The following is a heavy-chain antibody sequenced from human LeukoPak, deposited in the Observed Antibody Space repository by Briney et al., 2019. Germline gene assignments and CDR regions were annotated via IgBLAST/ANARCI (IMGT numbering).Heavy chain of an antibody. CDR1: GFTVSSYS. CDR2: ISSSSRYI. V-gene: IGHV3-21*01. CDR3: ASLNYYDSSGYYESLTPPDY. Sequence: GGSLRLSCAASGFTVSSYSMSWVRQAPGKGLEWVSSISSSSRYIYHADSVKGRFTISRDNAKNSLYLQMNSLRAEDTAVYYCASLNYYDSSGYYESLTPPDYWGQGTLVTVSS. D-gene: IGHD3-22*01. J-gene: IGHJ4*02.